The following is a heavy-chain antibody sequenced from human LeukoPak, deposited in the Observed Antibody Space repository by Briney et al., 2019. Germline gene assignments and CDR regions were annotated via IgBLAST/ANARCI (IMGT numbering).Heavy chain of an antibody. CDR1: GGSISPYY. J-gene: IGHJ4*02. CDR3: ARSTGTTMFIDY. CDR2: IYYSGNT. Sequence: SETLSLTCTVSGGSISPYYWSWLRQPPGKGLEWLGYIYYSGNTDYNPSLKSRVAISVDTSKNQFSLKLSSVTAADTAVYYCARSTGTTMFIDYWGQGTLVTVSS. V-gene: IGHV4-59*01. D-gene: IGHD3-10*02.